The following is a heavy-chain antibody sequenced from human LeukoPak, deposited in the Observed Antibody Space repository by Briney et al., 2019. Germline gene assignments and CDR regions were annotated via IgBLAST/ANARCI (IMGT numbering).Heavy chain of an antibody. CDR1: GYTFTSYG. D-gene: IGHD3-22*01. CDR2: ISTYNGNT. Sequence: GASVKVSCKASGYTFTSYGISWVRQAPGRGPEWMGWISTYNGNTNYAQNLQGRVTMTRDTSTSTAYMELRSLRSDDTAVYYCARYRRTYYYDSSGHEFDYWGQGTLVTVSS. J-gene: IGHJ4*02. V-gene: IGHV1-18*01. CDR3: ARYRRTYYYDSSGHEFDY.